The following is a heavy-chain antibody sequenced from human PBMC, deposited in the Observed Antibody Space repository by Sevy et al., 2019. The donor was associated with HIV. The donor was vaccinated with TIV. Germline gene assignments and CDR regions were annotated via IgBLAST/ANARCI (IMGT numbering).Heavy chain of an antibody. D-gene: IGHD4-17*01. CDR1: GFTFSSYA. CDR2: ISNSGTTI. J-gene: IGHJ4*02. V-gene: IGHV3-48*03. Sequence: GGSLRLSCVASGFTFSSYAMSWVRQAPGKGLEWVSYISNSGTTIYYSDSVKGRFTISRDNARNSLYLQMNSLRAEDTAIYYCARDLPPSATTVAHFDCWGQGTLVTVSS. CDR3: ARDLPPSATTVAHFDC.